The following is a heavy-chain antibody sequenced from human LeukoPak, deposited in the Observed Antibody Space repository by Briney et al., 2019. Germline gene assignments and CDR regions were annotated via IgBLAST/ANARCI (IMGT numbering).Heavy chain of an antibody. D-gene: IGHD2-2*02. CDR3: ARDPVVPAAIGAFDI. CDR1: GGSFSGYY. CDR2: INHSGST. V-gene: IGHV4-34*01. Sequence: SETLSLTCAVYGGSFSGYYWSWIRQPPGKGLEWIGEINHSGSTNYNPSLKSRVTISVDTSKNQFSLKLSSVTAADTAVYYCARDPVVPAAIGAFDIWGQGTMVTVSS. J-gene: IGHJ3*02.